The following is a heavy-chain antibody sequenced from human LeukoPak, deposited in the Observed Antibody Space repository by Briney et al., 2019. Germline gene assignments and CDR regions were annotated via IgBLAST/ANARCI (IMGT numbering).Heavy chain of an antibody. CDR2: IIPIFGTA. J-gene: IGHJ4*02. CDR1: GGTFSSYA. V-gene: IGHV1-69*05. Sequence: SVKVSCKASGGTFSSYAISWVRQAPGQGLEWIGRIIPIFGTANYAQKFQGRVTITTDESTSTAYMELSSLRSEDTAVYYCARDAGLYCGGDCFVVPGDDYWGQGTLVTVSS. D-gene: IGHD2-21*02. CDR3: ARDAGLYCGGDCFVVPGDDY.